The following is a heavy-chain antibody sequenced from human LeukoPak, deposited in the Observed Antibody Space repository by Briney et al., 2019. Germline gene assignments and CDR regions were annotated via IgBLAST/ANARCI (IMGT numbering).Heavy chain of an antibody. CDR3: ARLRITMVRGVPNYYYYMDV. V-gene: IGHV3-48*01. J-gene: IGHJ6*03. D-gene: IGHD3-10*01. CDR1: GFTFSSYG. Sequence: PGGTLRLSCAASGFTFSSYGMNWVRQAPGKGLEWVSYISSSSSTIYYADSVKGRFTISRDNAKNSLYLQMNSLRAEDTAVYYCARLRITMVRGVPNYYYYMDVWGKGTTVTVSS. CDR2: ISSSSSTI.